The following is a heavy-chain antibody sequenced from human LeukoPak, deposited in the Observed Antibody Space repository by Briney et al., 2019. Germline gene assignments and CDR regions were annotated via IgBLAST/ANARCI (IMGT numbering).Heavy chain of an antibody. D-gene: IGHD2-21*01. J-gene: IGHJ4*02. V-gene: IGHV3-23*01. CDR2: ISGSGGST. CDR3: AKFLPTHIVVANYYFDY. CDR1: GFTFSSYA. Sequence: PGGSLRLSCAASGFTFSSYAMSWVRQAPGKGLEWVSAISGSGGSTYYADSVKGRFTISRDNSKNTLYLHMNSLRAEDTAVYYCAKFLPTHIVVANYYFDYWGQGTLVTVSS.